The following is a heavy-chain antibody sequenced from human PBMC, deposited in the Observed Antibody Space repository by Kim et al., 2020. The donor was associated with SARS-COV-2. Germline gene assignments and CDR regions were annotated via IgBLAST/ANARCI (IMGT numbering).Heavy chain of an antibody. Sequence: GGSLRLSCAASGFTFSNAWMSWVRQPPGKGREWVGRIKSKTDGGTTDYAAPVKGRFTISRDDSKNTLYLQMNSLKTEDTAVYYCTTGTAMVRDYYYYGMDVWGQGTTVTVSS. D-gene: IGHD5-18*01. J-gene: IGHJ6*02. CDR2: IKSKTDGGTT. V-gene: IGHV3-15*01. CDR3: TTGTAMVRDYYYYGMDV. CDR1: GFTFSNAW.